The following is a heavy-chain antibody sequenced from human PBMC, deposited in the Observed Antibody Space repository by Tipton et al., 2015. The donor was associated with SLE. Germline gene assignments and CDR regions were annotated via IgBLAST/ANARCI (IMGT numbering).Heavy chain of an antibody. Sequence: SLRLSCAASGFTFSDYAMHWVRQAPGKGLEWVAIISYDGSNIYYADSVKGRFTISRDNSKNTLYLQMNSLRAEDTVVYYCAKEEDDLGLNGFDIWGQGTMVTVSS. D-gene: IGHD3-16*01. CDR3: AKEEDDLGLNGFDI. CDR2: ISYDGSNI. V-gene: IGHV3-30*07. CDR1: GFTFSDYA. J-gene: IGHJ3*02.